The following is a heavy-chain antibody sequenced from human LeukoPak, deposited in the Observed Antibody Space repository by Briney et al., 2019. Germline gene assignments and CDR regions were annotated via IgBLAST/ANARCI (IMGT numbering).Heavy chain of an antibody. CDR3: ARDNAPLGWKGYYYYGMDV. Sequence: RPSQTLSLTCTVSGGSISSGGYYWSWIRHHPGKGLEWIGYIYYSGSTYYNPSLKSRVTISVDTSKNQFSLKLSSVIAADTAVYYCARDNAPLGWKGYYYYGMDVWGQGTTVTVSS. D-gene: IGHD1-1*01. CDR2: IYYSGST. J-gene: IGHJ6*02. CDR1: GGSISSGGYY. V-gene: IGHV4-31*03.